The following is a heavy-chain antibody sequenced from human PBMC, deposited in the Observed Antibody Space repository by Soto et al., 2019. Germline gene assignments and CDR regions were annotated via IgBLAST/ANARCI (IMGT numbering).Heavy chain of an antibody. CDR2: MSGSSRYT. CDR1: GFTFSDYY. Sequence: GSLRLSCAASGFTFSDYYMTWIRQAPGKGLEWVSYMSGSSRYTNYADSVKGRFTISRDNAKNSLYLQMNSLRAEDTAVYYCARGGYNYNSSHYYYSFDYWGQGTLVTVSS. V-gene: IGHV3-11*06. J-gene: IGHJ4*02. CDR3: ARGGYNYNSSHYYYSFDY. D-gene: IGHD3-22*01.